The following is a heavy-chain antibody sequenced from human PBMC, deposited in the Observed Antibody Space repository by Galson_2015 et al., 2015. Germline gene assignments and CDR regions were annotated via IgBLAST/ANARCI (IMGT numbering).Heavy chain of an antibody. CDR1: GYTFTSYG. J-gene: IGHJ5*02. CDR3: ARDSEWSDPHNWFDP. CDR2: ISAYNGNT. V-gene: IGHV1-18*01. Sequence: KVSCKASGYTFTSYGISWVRQAPGQGLEWMGWISAYNGNTNYAQKLQGRVTMTTDTSTSTAYMELRSLRSDDTAVYYCARDSEWSDPHNWFDPWGQGTLVTVSS. D-gene: IGHD3-3*01.